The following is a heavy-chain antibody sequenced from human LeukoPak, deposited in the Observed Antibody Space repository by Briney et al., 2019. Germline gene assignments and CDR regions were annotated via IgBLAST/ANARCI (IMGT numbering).Heavy chain of an antibody. V-gene: IGHV3-33*01. CDR2: IWYDGSNQ. J-gene: IGHJ4*02. Sequence: PGRSLRLSCAASGFAFSSHGMHWVRQTPGMGLEWVAVIWYDGSNQYYADSVKGRFTISRDNAKNSLYLQVNSLRAEDTAVYYCARGTPLGSFDYWGQGTLVTVSS. CDR1: GFAFSSHG. CDR3: ARGTPLGSFDY. D-gene: IGHD7-27*01.